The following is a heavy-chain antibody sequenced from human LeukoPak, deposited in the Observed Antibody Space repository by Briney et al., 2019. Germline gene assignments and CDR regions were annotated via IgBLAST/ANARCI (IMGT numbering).Heavy chain of an antibody. V-gene: IGHV3-64D*06. CDR1: GFTFSSYA. J-gene: IGHJ4*02. CDR3: VKRSYSGTYYYDY. Sequence: AGGSPRLSCSASGFTFSSYAMHWVRQTPGKGLEYVSSISSDGVSTYYADSVKGRFTISRDDSKNTLYLQMSSLRAEDTAVFYCVKRSYSGTYYYDYWGQGTLVTVSS. D-gene: IGHD5-12*01. CDR2: ISSDGVST.